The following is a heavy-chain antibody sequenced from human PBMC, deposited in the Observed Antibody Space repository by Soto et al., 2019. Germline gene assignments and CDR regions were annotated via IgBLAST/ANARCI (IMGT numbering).Heavy chain of an antibody. Sequence: QVQLVQSGAEVKKPGASVKVSCKASGYTFTGYYMHWVRQAPGQGLEWMGWINPNSGGTNYAQKFQGRVTMTRDTSISTAYMELSRLRSDDTAVYYCAREDCSSTSCQGFDPWGQGTLVTVSS. D-gene: IGHD2-2*01. CDR2: INPNSGGT. CDR3: AREDCSSTSCQGFDP. V-gene: IGHV1-2*02. J-gene: IGHJ5*02. CDR1: GYTFTGYY.